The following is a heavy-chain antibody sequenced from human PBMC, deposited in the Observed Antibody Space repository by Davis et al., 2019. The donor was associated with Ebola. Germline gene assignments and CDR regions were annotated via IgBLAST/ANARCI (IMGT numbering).Heavy chain of an antibody. V-gene: IGHV3-64D*08. D-gene: IGHD4-17*01. CDR1: GFTFSSYA. CDR3: VKYGDYVSAFDI. Sequence: PGGSLRLSCSASGFTFSSYAMHWVRQAPGKGLEYVSAISSNGGSTYYADSVTGRFTISRDNSKNTLYLQMSSLRAEETAVYYCVKYGDYVSAFDIWGQGTMVTVSS. J-gene: IGHJ3*02. CDR2: ISSNGGST.